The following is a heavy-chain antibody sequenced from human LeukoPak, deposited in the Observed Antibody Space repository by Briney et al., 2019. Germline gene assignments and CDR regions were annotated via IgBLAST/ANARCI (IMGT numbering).Heavy chain of an antibody. CDR2: INHSGST. V-gene: IGHV4-34*01. J-gene: IGHJ4*02. D-gene: IGHD5-18*01. CDR3: ARGQGHLNIYSYAHKLFDY. Sequence: SETLSLTSAVHGVSFSVYYWSWIRQPPGKGLECIGEINHSGSTNYNPSLKSRVTISVDTSKNQFSLKLSSVTAADTAVYYCARGQGHLNIYSYAHKLFDYWGQGTLVTVSS. CDR1: GVSFSVYY.